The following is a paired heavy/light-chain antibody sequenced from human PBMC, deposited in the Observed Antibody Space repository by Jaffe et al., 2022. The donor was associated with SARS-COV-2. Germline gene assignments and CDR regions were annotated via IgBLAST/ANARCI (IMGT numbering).Heavy chain of an antibody. CDR3: ARDWDTSGWYPIYNY. V-gene: IGHV3-33*01. Sequence: QVQLVESGGGVVQPGRSLRLSCAASGFSFSSYVMHWVRQTPGKGLEGVALIWHDGTKKYYADSVKGRFTVSRDNSKNTLYLEMNSLRAEDTAVYYCARDWDTSGWYPIYNYWGQGTLVTVSS. CDR1: GFSFSSYV. J-gene: IGHJ4*02. CDR2: IWHDGTKK. D-gene: IGHD6-19*01.
Light chain of an antibody. V-gene: IGKV3-20*01. CDR1: QSLSTNY. CDR3: QQYGSSPYT. CDR2: GAS. J-gene: IGKJ2*01. Sequence: EIVLTQSPGTLSLSPGERATLSCRASQSLSTNYLAWYQQKPGQAPRLLIYGASTRATGIPDRFSGSGSGTDFTLTISRLEPEDFVVYHCQQYGSSPYTFGQGTKLEIK.